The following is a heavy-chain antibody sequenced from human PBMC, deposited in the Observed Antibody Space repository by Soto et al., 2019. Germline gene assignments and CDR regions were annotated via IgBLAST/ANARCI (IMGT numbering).Heavy chain of an antibody. D-gene: IGHD6-13*01. CDR1: GGSFSGYY. V-gene: IGHV4-34*01. CDR3: ARGWGPNSSWYRRSYYYYGMDV. Sequence: SETLSLTCAVYGGSFSGYYWSWIRQPPGKGLEWTGEINHSGSTNYNPSLKSRVTISVDTSKDQFSLKLSSVTAADTAVYYCARGWGPNSSWYRRSYYYYGMDVWGQGTTVTVSS. CDR2: INHSGST. J-gene: IGHJ6*02.